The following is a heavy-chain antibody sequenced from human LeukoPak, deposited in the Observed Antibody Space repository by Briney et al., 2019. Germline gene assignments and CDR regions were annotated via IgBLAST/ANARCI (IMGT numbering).Heavy chain of an antibody. J-gene: IGHJ4*02. Sequence: ETLSLTCAVYGESLNSYYWSWIRQPPGKGLEWIGEIYESGSTEYNPSLKSRVTISMVPSKQQFSLSLTAVTAADTAVYYCARGAWATRLGSWGLGTPVIVSS. D-gene: IGHD2-15*01. V-gene: IGHV4-34*01. CDR3: ARGAWATRLGS. CDR1: GESLNSYY. CDR2: IYESGST.